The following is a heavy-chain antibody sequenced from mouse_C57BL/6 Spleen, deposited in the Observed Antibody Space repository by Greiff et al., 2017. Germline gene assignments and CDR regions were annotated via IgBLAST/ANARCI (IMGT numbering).Heavy chain of an antibody. CDR3: ARRIGDGYYTDYFDY. V-gene: IGHV1-82*01. CDR2: IYPGDGDT. Sequence: QVQLQQSGPELVKPGASVKISCKASGYAFSSSWMNWVQQRPGKGLEWIGRIYPGDGDTNYNGKFKGKATLTADKSSSTAYMQLSSLTSEDSAVYFCARRIGDGYYTDYFDYWGQGTTLTVSS. CDR1: GYAFSSSW. D-gene: IGHD2-3*01. J-gene: IGHJ2*01.